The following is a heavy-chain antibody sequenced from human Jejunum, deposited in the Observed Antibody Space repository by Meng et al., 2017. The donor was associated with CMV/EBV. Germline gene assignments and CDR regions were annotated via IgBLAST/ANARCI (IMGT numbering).Heavy chain of an antibody. CDR2: ISSSGFAT. CDR1: GFTFSTEG. Sequence: GFTFSTEGMGWVRQAPGKGLEWVSGISSSGFATYYADSVKGRFTISRDNSKNTVYLQLNSLRAEDTALYYCAKALSVGATAPFDSWGQGTLVTVSS. D-gene: IGHD1-26*01. V-gene: IGHV3-23*01. CDR3: AKALSVGATAPFDS. J-gene: IGHJ4*02.